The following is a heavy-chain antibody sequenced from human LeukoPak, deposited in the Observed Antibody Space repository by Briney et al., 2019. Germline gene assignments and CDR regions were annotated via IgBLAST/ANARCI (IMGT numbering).Heavy chain of an antibody. D-gene: IGHD6-6*01. CDR1: GFTFSSYA. CDR2: ISGSGGST. CDR3: AKEGTIAARPRFRFDY. J-gene: IGHJ4*02. V-gene: IGHV3-23*01. Sequence: GGSLRLSCAASGFTFSSYAMSWVRQAPGKGLEWVSAISGSGGSTYYADSVKGRFTISRDNSKNTLYLQMNSLRAEDTAVYYCAKEGTIAARPRFRFDYWGQGTLVTVSS.